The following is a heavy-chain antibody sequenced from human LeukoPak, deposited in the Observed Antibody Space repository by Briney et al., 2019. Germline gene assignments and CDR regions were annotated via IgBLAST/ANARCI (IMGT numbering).Heavy chain of an antibody. D-gene: IGHD2-15*01. Sequence: ASVKVSCKASGYTFTSYDVNWVRQATGQGLEWMGWMSPNSGNTGLAQKFQGRVTLTRDTSLSTAYMELSNLRSDDTAVYYCARDEVVAAPNYFGMVVWGQGTTVSVSS. CDR3: ARDEVVAAPNYFGMVV. J-gene: IGHJ6*02. CDR1: GYTFTSYD. V-gene: IGHV1-8*01. CDR2: MSPNSGNT.